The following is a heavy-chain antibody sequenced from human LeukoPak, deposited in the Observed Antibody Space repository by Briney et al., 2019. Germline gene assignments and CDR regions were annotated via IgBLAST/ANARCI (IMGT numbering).Heavy chain of an antibody. CDR3: AKDLGSSAAAGSYYYYYGMDV. J-gene: IGHJ6*02. D-gene: IGHD6-13*01. Sequence: GGSLRLSCVASGFTFSSYAMSWVRQAPGKGLEWVSATSGSGGSTYYADSVKGRFTISRDNSKNTLYLQMNSLRAEDTAVYYCAKDLGSSAAAGSYYYYYGMDVWGQGTTVTVSS. V-gene: IGHV3-23*01. CDR1: GFTFSSYA. CDR2: TSGSGGST.